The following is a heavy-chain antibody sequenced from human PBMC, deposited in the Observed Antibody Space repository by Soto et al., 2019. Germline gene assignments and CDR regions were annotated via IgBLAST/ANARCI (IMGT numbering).Heavy chain of an antibody. CDR3: ARPWGQLSTYYYGMDT. Sequence: VLLLESGGGLVQPGGSLRLSCAASGFTFSFYPMSWVRQAPGKGLEWVATISYDGDNKYYTDSVKGPFTISRDNSKNTLYLQMNSLRPEDTAVYYCARPWGQLSTYYYGMDTWGQGTTVTVSS. CDR2: ISYDGDNK. D-gene: IGHD3-16*01. J-gene: IGHJ6*02. V-gene: IGHV3-30-3*01. CDR1: GFTFSFYP.